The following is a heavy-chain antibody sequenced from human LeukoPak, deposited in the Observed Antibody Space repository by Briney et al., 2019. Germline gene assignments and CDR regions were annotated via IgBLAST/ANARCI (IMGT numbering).Heavy chain of an antibody. J-gene: IGHJ4*02. D-gene: IGHD3-10*01. V-gene: IGHV3-23*01. CDR1: GFTFSSYS. Sequence: PGGSLRLSCAASGFTFSSYSMNWVRQAPGKGLEWVSAISGSGGSTYYADSVKGRFTISRDNSKNMLYLQMNSLRAEDTAVYYCAKAPYYYGSGSYYTPDYWGQGTLVTVSS. CDR3: AKAPYYYGSGSYYTPDY. CDR2: ISGSGGST.